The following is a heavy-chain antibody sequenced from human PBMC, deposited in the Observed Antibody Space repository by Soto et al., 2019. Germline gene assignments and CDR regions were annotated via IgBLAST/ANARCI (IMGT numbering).Heavy chain of an antibody. CDR2: MHHSGSI. D-gene: IGHD2-2*01. CDR1: GDSISNNKW. V-gene: IGHV4-4*02. J-gene: IGHJ6*02. CDR3: ARHPGYCTGTSCYRSYTMDV. Sequence: SETLSLTCSVSGDSISNNKWWSWVRQPPGKGLEWIGEMHHSGSIHYNASLKSRATLSVDKSRNQFSLQLTSVTAADTAVYYCARHPGYCTGTSCYRSYTMDVWGQGTTVTLSS.